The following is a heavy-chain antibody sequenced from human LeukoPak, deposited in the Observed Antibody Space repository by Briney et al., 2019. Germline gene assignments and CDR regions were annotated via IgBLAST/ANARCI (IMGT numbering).Heavy chain of an antibody. D-gene: IGHD6-6*01. V-gene: IGHV3-53*04. CDR1: GFSVSRNY. CDR3: ARDAGGDSSGFVDF. CDR2: IYTDGKT. J-gene: IGHJ4*02. Sequence: GGSLRLSCAPSGFSVSRNYMSWVRQAQGKGLEWVALIYTDGKTYYAGSVKGRFTISRHNSNNTLCLQMNSLREEDTAVYFCARDAGGDSSGFVDFWGQGTLVTVSS.